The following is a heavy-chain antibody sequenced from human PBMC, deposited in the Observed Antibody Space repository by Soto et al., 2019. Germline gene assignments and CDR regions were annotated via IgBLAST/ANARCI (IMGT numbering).Heavy chain of an antibody. V-gene: IGHV5-10-1*01. CDR1: GYSFAGYW. Sequence: LGESLKISCKGSGYSFAGYWITWVRQKPGKGLEWMGRIDPSDSRTYYSPSFRGHVTISVTKSITTVFLQWSSLRASDTGMYYCARKIYDSDSGPNFKYYLDSWGQGTPVTVSS. CDR2: IDPSDSRT. J-gene: IGHJ4*02. D-gene: IGHD5-12*01. CDR3: ARKIYDSDSGPNFKYYLDS.